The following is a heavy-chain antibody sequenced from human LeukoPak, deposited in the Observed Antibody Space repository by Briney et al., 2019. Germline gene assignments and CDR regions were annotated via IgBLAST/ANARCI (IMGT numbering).Heavy chain of an antibody. D-gene: IGHD2-2*01. CDR2: IYYSGST. V-gene: IGHV4-31*03. Sequence: SETLSLTCTVSGGSISSGGYYWSWIRQHPGKGLEWIGYIYYSGSTYYNPSLKSRVTISVDTSKNQFSLKLSSVTAADTAVYYCARGGCGSTSCPFDYWGQGTLVTVSS. J-gene: IGHJ4*02. CDR3: ARGGCGSTSCPFDY. CDR1: GGSISSGGYY.